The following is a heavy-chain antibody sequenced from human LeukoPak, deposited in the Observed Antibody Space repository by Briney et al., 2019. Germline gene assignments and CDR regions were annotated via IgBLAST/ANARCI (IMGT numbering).Heavy chain of an antibody. Sequence: PSETLSLTCAVYGGSFSGYYWSWIRQPPGKGLEWIGEINHSGSTNYNPSLKSRVAISVDTSKNQFSLKLSSVTAADTAVYYCARSRGYRKYYFDYWGQGTLSPSPQ. D-gene: IGHD5-18*01. J-gene: IGHJ4*02. CDR1: GGSFSGYY. CDR2: INHSGST. V-gene: IGHV4-34*01. CDR3: ARSRGYRKYYFDY.